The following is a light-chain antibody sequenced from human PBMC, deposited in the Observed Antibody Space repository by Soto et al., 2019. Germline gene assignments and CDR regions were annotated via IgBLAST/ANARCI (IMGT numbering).Light chain of an antibody. Sequence: EIVMTQSPATLSVAPGERATLSCRASQSVSSNLAWNQQKPGQAPRLLIYGASSRATGIPDRFSGSGSGPDFTLTISRLEPEDFAVYFCQHYGSSRTFGQGTKVDNK. CDR3: QHYGSSRT. CDR1: QSVSSN. CDR2: GAS. V-gene: IGKV3-20*01. J-gene: IGKJ1*01.